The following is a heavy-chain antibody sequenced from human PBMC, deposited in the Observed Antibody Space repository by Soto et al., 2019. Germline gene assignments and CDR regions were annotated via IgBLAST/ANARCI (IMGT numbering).Heavy chain of an antibody. Sequence: ASVKVSCKASGYTFPNYGITWVRQAPGQGLEWMGWISAYKTNIKYAQKFQGRVTLTTDTSTSTAYMELRSLRSDDTAVYYCAKESFEVGKPLFDSWGQGAPVTVSS. CDR1: GYTFPNYG. J-gene: IGHJ4*02. V-gene: IGHV1-18*01. CDR3: AKESFEVGKPLFDS. CDR2: ISAYKTNI. D-gene: IGHD2-21*01.